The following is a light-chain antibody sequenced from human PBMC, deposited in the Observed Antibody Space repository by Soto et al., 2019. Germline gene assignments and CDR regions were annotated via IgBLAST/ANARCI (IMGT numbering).Light chain of an antibody. V-gene: IGKV3-20*01. Sequence: EIVLTQSPGTLSLSPGESATLSCRTSQSVSSSYLAWYQQKPGQAPRLLIYGASSRATGIPESFSGIGSGTDFTLTISRLEPEDFSVYYFLQYGRPLLTFGQGTKVEIK. CDR1: QSVSSSY. J-gene: IGKJ1*01. CDR2: GAS. CDR3: LQYGRPLLT.